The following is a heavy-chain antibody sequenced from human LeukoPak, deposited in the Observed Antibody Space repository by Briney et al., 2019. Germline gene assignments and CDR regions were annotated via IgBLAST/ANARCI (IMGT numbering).Heavy chain of an antibody. CDR3: ARDQYDTWSRRGNFDS. D-gene: IGHD3-3*01. J-gene: IGHJ4*02. CDR1: GFTFGQYW. Sequence: GGSLRLSCVASGFTFGQYWMSWVRQAPGKGLEWVANIKLDGSEKNYVDSVRGRFTISRDNTKNSLYLQMNSLRVEDTAVFYCARDQYDTWSRRGNFDSWGQGTLVIVSS. CDR2: IKLDGSEK. V-gene: IGHV3-7*03.